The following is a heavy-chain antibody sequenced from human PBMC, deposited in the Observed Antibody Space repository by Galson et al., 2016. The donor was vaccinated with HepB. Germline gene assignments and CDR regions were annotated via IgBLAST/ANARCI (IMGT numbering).Heavy chain of an antibody. CDR3: ARHFAGWFDP. Sequence: SETLSLTCTVSGASVSDYFWSWIRQPPGEGLEWIGYTSYIRSANYNPSLKSRITISVDTSKNQISLRLNSVTATDTAVSYCARHFAGWFDPWGQGTLVTVAS. J-gene: IGHJ5*02. CDR1: GASVSDYF. CDR2: TSYIRSA. V-gene: IGHV4-59*02. D-gene: IGHD3-3*02.